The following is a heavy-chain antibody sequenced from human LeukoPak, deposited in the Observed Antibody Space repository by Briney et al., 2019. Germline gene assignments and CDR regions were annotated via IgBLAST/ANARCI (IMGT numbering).Heavy chain of an antibody. V-gene: IGHV3-9*01. Sequence: GRSLRLSCAASGFTFDDYAMQWVRQAPGKGLEWVSGISWNGGSIGYADSVKGRFTISRDNAKNSLYLQMNSLRAEDTALYYCAKDTYSTSLTGFDHWGQGTLVTVSS. CDR3: AKDTYSTSLTGFDH. J-gene: IGHJ4*02. CDR1: GFTFDDYA. D-gene: IGHD6-6*01. CDR2: ISWNGGSI.